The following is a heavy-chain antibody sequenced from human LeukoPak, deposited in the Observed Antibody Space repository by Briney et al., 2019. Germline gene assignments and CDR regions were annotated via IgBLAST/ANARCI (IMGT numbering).Heavy chain of an antibody. J-gene: IGHJ4*02. D-gene: IGHD1-26*01. CDR3: ARGGSYPGC. V-gene: IGHV3-30*04. CDR1: GFTFSSYA. Sequence: PGGSLRLSCAASGFTFSSYAMHWVRQAPGKGLEWVAVISYDGSNKYYADSVKGRFTISRDNSKNTLYLQMNSLRAEDTAVYYCARGGSYPGCWGQGTLVTVSS. CDR2: ISYDGSNK.